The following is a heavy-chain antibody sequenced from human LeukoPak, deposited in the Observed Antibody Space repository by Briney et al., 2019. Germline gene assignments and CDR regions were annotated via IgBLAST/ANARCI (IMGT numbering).Heavy chain of an antibody. CDR2: INPNSGGT. V-gene: IGHV1-2*02. CDR1: GYIFTGYY. D-gene: IGHD5-18*01. J-gene: IGHJ4*02. CDR3: ARGIQLWSGAVDY. Sequence: ASVKVSCKASGYIFTGYYMHWVRQAPGQGLEWMGWINPNSGGTNYAQKFQGRVTMTRDTSISTAYMELSRLRSDDTAVYYCARGIQLWSGAVDYWGQGTLVTVSS.